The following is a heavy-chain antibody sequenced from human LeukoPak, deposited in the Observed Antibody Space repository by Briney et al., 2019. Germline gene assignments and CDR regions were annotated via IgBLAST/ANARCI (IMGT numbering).Heavy chain of an antibody. D-gene: IGHD1-26*01. J-gene: IGHJ4*02. CDR1: GGSISSSTYY. Sequence: PSETLSLTCTVSGGSISSSTYYWGWIRQPPGKGPEWIGTIYYSGTTYYNPSLKSRVTISIDTSTNQFSLKLDSVTAADTAVYYYASLQNIVGATPLPDYWGQGTLVTVSS. CDR2: IYYSGTT. V-gene: IGHV4-39*07. CDR3: ASLQNIVGATPLPDY.